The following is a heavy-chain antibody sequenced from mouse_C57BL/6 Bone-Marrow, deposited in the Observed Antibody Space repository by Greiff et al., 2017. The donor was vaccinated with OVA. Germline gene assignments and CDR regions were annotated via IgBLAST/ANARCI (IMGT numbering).Heavy chain of an antibody. CDR1: GFNIKDYY. CDR3: ARGRGYGSTYWYFDV. CDR2: IDPADGET. J-gene: IGHJ1*03. D-gene: IGHD1-1*01. Sequence: VQLQQSGAELVKPGASVKLSCTASGFNIKDYYMHWVKQRTEPGLEWIGRIDPADGETKYAPKFKGKATITADTSSNTAYLQRSSLTSEDTAVYYCARGRGYGSTYWYFDVWGTGTTVTVSS. V-gene: IGHV14-2*01.